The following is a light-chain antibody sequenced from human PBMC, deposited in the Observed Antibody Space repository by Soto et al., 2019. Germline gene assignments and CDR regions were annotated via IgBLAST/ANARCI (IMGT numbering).Light chain of an antibody. CDR3: SSYTSSSTL. CDR2: DVT. J-gene: IGLJ2*01. Sequence: QSALTQPASVSGCPGQSITISCTGTSSDVGAYSYVSWYQQHPGKAPKLIIYDVTYRPAGVSNRFSGSKSGNTASLTISGLQAEDEADYYCSSYTSSSTLFGGGTKLTVL. V-gene: IGLV2-14*03. CDR1: SSDVGAYSY.